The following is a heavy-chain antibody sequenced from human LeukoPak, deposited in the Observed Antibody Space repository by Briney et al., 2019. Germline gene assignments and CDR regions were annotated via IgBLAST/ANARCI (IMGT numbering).Heavy chain of an antibody. J-gene: IGHJ5*02. Sequence: SETLSLTCAVHGGSFSGYYWSWIRQPPGKGLEWIGEINHSGSTNYNPSLKSRVTISVDTSKNQFSLKLSSVTAADTAVYYCARATTRPTWGQGTLVTVSS. V-gene: IGHV4-34*01. CDR2: INHSGST. D-gene: IGHD1-1*01. CDR3: ARATTRPT. CDR1: GGSFSGYY.